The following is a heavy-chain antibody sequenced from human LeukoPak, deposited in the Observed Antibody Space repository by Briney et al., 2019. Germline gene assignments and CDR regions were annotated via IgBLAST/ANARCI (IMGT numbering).Heavy chain of an antibody. D-gene: IGHD4/OR15-4a*01. J-gene: IGHJ3*02. V-gene: IGHV3-23*01. Sequence: PGGSLRLSCAASGFTFSSYAMSWVREAPGKGLEWVSAISCSGGSTYYADSVKGRFTISRDNSQNTLYLQTNNLRAEDTAVYYCAKGDYHSDPNAFDIWRQGTMATVSS. CDR2: ISCSGGST. CDR3: AKGDYHSDPNAFDI. CDR1: GFTFSSYA.